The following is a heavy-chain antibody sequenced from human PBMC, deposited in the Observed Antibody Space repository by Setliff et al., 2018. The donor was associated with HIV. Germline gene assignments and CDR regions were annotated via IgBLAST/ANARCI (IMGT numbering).Heavy chain of an antibody. D-gene: IGHD3-10*01. CDR3: ARGRAPQYCYGSGSRSYYFDY. Sequence: LSLTCAVYGGSFSGYYWSWIRQPPGKGLEWIGEINHSGSTNYNPSLKSRVTISVDTSKNPFSLKLSSVTAADTAVYYCARGRAPQYCYGSGSRSYYFDYWGQGTLVTVSS. CDR1: GGSFSGYY. J-gene: IGHJ4*02. V-gene: IGHV4-34*01. CDR2: INHSGST.